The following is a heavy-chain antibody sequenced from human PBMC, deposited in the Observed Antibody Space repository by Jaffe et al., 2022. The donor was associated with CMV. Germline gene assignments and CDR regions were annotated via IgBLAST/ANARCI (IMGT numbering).Heavy chain of an antibody. CDR3: ARAGGVMVRGVIPLYYYYYMDV. Sequence: QVQLVESGGGVVQPGRSLRLSCAASGFIFSSYGMHWVRQAPGKGLEWVAVIWYDGSNKYYADSVKGRFTISRDNSKNTLYLQMNSLRVEDTALYYCARAGGVMVRGVIPLYYYYYMDVWGKGTTVTVSS. V-gene: IGHV3-33*08. CDR2: IWYDGSNK. J-gene: IGHJ6*03. CDR1: GFIFSSYG. D-gene: IGHD3-10*01.